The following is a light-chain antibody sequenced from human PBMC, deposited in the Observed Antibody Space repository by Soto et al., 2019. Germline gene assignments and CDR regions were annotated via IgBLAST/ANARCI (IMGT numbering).Light chain of an antibody. Sequence: EIVLTQSPGTLSLSPGERATLSCRASQSVSSSYLAWYQQKPGQAPRLLIYGASSRATGIPDRFSDSGSGTDFTLTISRLEPEDFAVYYCQQYGSFPWTFGQGTKVEIK. V-gene: IGKV3-20*01. J-gene: IGKJ1*01. CDR1: QSVSSSY. CDR2: GAS. CDR3: QQYGSFPWT.